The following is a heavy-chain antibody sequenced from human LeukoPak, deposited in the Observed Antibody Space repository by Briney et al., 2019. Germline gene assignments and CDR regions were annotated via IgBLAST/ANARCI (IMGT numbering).Heavy chain of an antibody. D-gene: IGHD4-17*01. CDR3: ARDGDYGDLYAFDI. V-gene: IGHV3-48*01. J-gene: IGHJ3*02. CDR1: GFTFSSYS. CDR2: ISSSSSTI. Sequence: GGSLRLSCAASGFTFSSYSMNWVRQAPGKGLEWVSYISSSSSTIYYADSVKGRFTISRDNAKNSLYLQMNSLRAEDTAVYYCARDGDYGDLYAFDIWGQGTMVTVSS.